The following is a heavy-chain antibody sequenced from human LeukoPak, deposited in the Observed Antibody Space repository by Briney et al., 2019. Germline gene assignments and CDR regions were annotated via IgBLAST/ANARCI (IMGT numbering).Heavy chain of an antibody. CDR3: TADLRL. Sequence: GSLRLSCAVSGFTFNTAWMSWVRQAPGKGLEYIGRIKSKTDGGTTYYPAPVKGRFTNSRDDSKNTLYLQMSGLKIEDTALYYCTADLRLWGQGTLVTVSS. J-gene: IGHJ1*01. V-gene: IGHV3-15*01. CDR1: GFTFNTAW. D-gene: IGHD3-16*01. CDR2: IKSKTDGGTT.